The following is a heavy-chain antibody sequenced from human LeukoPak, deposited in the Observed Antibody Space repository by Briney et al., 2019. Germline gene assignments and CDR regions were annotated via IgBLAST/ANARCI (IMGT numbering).Heavy chain of an antibody. J-gene: IGHJ4*02. Sequence: PSETLSLTCTVSGGSISSYYWSWIRQPPGKGLEWIGYIYYSGSTNYNPSLKSRVTISVDTSKNQFSLKLSSVTAADTAVYYFASSSGWYYFDCWGQGSMVTVCS. D-gene: IGHD6-19*01. CDR1: GGSISSYY. CDR2: IYYSGST. CDR3: ASSSGWYYFDC. V-gene: IGHV4-59*01.